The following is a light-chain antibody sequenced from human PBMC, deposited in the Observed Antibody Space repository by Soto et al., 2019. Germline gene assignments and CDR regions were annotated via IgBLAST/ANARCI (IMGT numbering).Light chain of an antibody. J-gene: IGLJ2*01. Sequence: QPVLTQPPSVSGSPGQRVTISCTGSSSNIGAGYDVHWYQQLPGTAPKLLIYGNSNRPSGVPDRFSGSKSGTSASLAITGLQAEDEADYYCQSYDNSLSGDVVFGGGTKVTVL. CDR2: GNS. CDR3: QSYDNSLSGDVV. V-gene: IGLV1-40*01. CDR1: SSNIGAGYD.